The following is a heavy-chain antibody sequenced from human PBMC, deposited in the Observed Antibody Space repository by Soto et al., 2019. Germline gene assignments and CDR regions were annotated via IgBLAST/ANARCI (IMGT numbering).Heavy chain of an antibody. D-gene: IGHD6-19*01. CDR2: MNPNSGNT. J-gene: IGHJ4*02. CDR1: GYTFTSYD. CDR3: ARDKVVGATGD. Sequence: QVQLVQSGAEVKKPGASVKVSCKASGYTFTSYDINWVRQATGQGLEWMEWMNPNSGNTVYAQKFQGRVTMTRDTSINTAYMPLSRLRSEDTAVYYCARDKVVGATGDWGQGTLVTVSS. V-gene: IGHV1-8*01.